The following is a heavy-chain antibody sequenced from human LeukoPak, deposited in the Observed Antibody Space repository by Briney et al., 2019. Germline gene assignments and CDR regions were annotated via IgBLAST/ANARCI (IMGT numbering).Heavy chain of an antibody. CDR3: ARRDRCSSTSCYGWIDA. J-gene: IGHJ5*02. Sequence: PSETLSLTCTVSGGSMNSHYWSWLPQPPGKGREWIGRIYYSGRTYYNPSLTSRVTISLDTRKNLFSSKLSPVTAADTAVYYCARRDRCSSTSCYGWIDAWGQGTLVTVSS. D-gene: IGHD2-2*01. V-gene: IGHV4-59*05. CDR1: GGSMNSHY. CDR2: IYYSGRT.